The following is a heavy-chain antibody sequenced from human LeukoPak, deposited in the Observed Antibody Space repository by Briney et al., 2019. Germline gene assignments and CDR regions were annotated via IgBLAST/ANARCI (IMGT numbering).Heavy chain of an antibody. D-gene: IGHD5-24*01. V-gene: IGHV5-51*01. CDR2: IYPGDSDT. J-gene: IGHJ3*02. CDR1: GYSFTSYW. CDR3: ASQAIEMATSDDAFDI. Sequence: GESLKISCKGSGYSFTSYWIGWVRQMPGKGLEWMGIIYPGDSDTRYSPSFQGQVTISADKSISTAYLQWSSLKASDTAMYYCASQAIEMATSDDAFDIWGQGTMVTVSS.